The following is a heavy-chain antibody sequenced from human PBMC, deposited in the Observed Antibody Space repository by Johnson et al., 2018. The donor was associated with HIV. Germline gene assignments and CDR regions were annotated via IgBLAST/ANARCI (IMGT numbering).Heavy chain of an antibody. V-gene: IGHV3-30-3*01. CDR2: ISYVETNK. J-gene: IGHJ3*02. D-gene: IGHD6-19*01. Sequence: QVQLVESGGGVIQPGRSLRLSCAASAFTFRTYSMHWVRQPPGKGLEWVAAISYVETNKYYADSVKGRFTISRDNSKNTHYLHMTSLRADYTAVYYCAREKTTGWYDDGFEIWGHGTMVTVSS. CDR3: AREKTTGWYDDGFEI. CDR1: AFTFRTYS.